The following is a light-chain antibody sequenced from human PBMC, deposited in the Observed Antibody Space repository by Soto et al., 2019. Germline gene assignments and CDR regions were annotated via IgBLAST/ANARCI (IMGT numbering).Light chain of an antibody. CDR1: SSDVGGYNY. CDR3: SSYTSSSTLLL. Sequence: QSALTQPASVSGSPGQSITISCTGTSSDVGGYNYVSWYQQHPGKAPKLMIHEVSNRPSGVSNRFSGSKSGNTASLTISGLQAEDEADYYCSSYTSSSTLLLFGTGTKVTVL. CDR2: EVS. J-gene: IGLJ1*01. V-gene: IGLV2-14*01.